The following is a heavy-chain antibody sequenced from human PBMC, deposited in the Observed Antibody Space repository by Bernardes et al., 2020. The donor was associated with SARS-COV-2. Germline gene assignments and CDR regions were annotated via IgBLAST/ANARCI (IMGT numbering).Heavy chain of an antibody. J-gene: IGHJ6*02. CDR3: TTPPPPRKVSGMDI. CDR2: IKSKTDGGTT. V-gene: IGHV3-15*01. D-gene: IGHD2-21*01. CDR1: GFTFSDAW. Sequence: GGSLRLSCVASGFTFSDAWMTWFRQAPGKGLEWVGRIKSKTDGGTTDYAAPVKGRITISRDDSKNTLYLQMNSLKTEDTAVYYCTTPPPPRKVSGMDIWGQGTTVTVSS.